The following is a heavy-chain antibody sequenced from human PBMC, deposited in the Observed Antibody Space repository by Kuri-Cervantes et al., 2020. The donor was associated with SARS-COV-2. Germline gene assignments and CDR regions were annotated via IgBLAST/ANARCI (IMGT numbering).Heavy chain of an antibody. CDR3: AATGSQAPFDY. D-gene: IGHD3-9*01. V-gene: IGHV1-8*02. Sequence: ASVKVSCKASGYTFTGYGISWVRQATGQGLEWMGWMNPNSGNTGYAQKFQGRVTMTRNTSISTAYMELSSLRSEDTAVYYCAATGSQAPFDYWGQGTLVTVSS. CDR2: MNPNSGNT. J-gene: IGHJ4*02. CDR1: GYTFTGYG.